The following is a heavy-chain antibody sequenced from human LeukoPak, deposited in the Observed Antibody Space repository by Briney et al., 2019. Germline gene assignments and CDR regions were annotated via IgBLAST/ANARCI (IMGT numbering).Heavy chain of an antibody. CDR2: IYHSGST. J-gene: IGHJ4*02. CDR1: GYSISSGYY. D-gene: IGHD3-22*01. V-gene: IGHV4-38-2*02. CDR3: ARRYYYDEAYYFDS. Sequence: SETLSLTCTVSGYSISSGYYWGWIRQPPGKGLESIGSIYHSGSTYYNPSLKSRVTISVDTSKNQFSLKLSSVTAADTAVYYCARRYYYDEAYYFDSWGQGTLVIVSS.